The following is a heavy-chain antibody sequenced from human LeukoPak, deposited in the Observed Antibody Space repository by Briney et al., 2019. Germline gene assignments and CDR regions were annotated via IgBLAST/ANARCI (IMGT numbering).Heavy chain of an antibody. CDR3: ARVSMSGPFDY. CDR1: GFTFSSYA. CDR2: IGRSGGDT. J-gene: IGHJ4*02. V-gene: IGHV3-64*01. Sequence: GGSLRLSCTASGFTFSSYAMHWVRQAPGKGPEYVSAIGRSGGDTYYANSVKGRFTIPRDNSKNTLYLQMGSLRPDDMAVYYCARVSMSGPFDYWGQGTLVAVSS. D-gene: IGHD5/OR15-5a*01.